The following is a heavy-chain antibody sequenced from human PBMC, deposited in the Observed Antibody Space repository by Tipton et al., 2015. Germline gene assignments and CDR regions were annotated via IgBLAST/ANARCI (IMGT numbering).Heavy chain of an antibody. CDR1: GYNFIGYG. J-gene: IGHJ3*02. CDR2: ISTYNGNT. CDR3: ARLPFVRGSCVDVFDI. D-gene: IGHD2-8*01. V-gene: IGHV1-18*01. Sequence: QLVQSGAEVKKPGASVKVSCKASGYNFIGYGISWVRQAPGQGLEWMGWISTYNGNTKYAQKLQGRVTMTTDTSTSTAYMELRSLRSDDTAVYFCARLPFVRGSCVDVFDIWGQGTMVSVSS.